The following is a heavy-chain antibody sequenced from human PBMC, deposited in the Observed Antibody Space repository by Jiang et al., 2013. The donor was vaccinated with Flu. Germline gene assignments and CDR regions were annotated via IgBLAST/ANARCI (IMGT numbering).Heavy chain of an antibody. CDR1: GGSLTSGSSY. CDR3: AREYSGYDWGVDF. Sequence: GLVKPSQTLSLICTVSGGSLTSGSSYWSWIRQPAGEGLEWIGRMYPSGRTDSNLSLKSRVTILRDTSKNQFSLKLTSVTAADTAIYYCAREYSGYDWGVDFWG. V-gene: IGHV4-61*02. D-gene: IGHD5-12*01. J-gene: IGHJ6*01. CDR2: MYPSGRT.